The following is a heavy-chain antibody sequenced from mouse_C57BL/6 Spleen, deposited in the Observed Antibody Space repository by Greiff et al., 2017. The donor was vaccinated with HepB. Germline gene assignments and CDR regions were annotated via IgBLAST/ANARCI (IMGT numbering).Heavy chain of an antibody. Sequence: QVQLQQPGAELVRPGTSVKLSCKASGYTFTSYWMHWVKQRPGQGLEWIGVIDPSYSYTNYNQKFKGKATLTVDTSSSTAYMQLSSLTSEDSAVYYCARGGSSWDFDYWGQGTTLTVSS. D-gene: IGHD1-1*01. CDR2: IDPSYSYT. CDR1: GYTFTSYW. V-gene: IGHV1-59*01. J-gene: IGHJ2*01. CDR3: ARGGSSWDFDY.